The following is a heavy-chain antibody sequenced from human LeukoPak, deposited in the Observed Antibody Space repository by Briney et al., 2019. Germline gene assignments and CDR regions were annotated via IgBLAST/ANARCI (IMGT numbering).Heavy chain of an antibody. V-gene: IGHV3-30*18. J-gene: IGHJ4*02. CDR1: GFTFRSFG. CDR2: ISYDGSNK. D-gene: IGHD3/OR15-3a*01. Sequence: GRSLRLSCAASGFTFRSFGMRWVRQTPGKGLEWVAVISYDGSNKYYADSVKGRFTISRDNSKDTLYLQMNCLRSEDTAVYYCAKVKWTGLAKTFDYWGQGTLVTVSS. CDR3: AKVKWTGLAKTFDY.